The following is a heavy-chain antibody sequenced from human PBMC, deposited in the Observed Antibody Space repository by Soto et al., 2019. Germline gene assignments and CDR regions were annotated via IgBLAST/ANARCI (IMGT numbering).Heavy chain of an antibody. Sequence: EVQLVESGGGLIQRGGSLRLSCTASGFAVSSKYMTWVRQAPGKGLERVSVIYGGGTTYYADSVKGRFTISRDTSKNTLYLQMNSLRAEDTAVYYCVQTTGWPGFDFWGQGTLVTVSS. CDR3: VQTTGWPGFDF. J-gene: IGHJ4*02. CDR2: IYGGGTT. CDR1: GFAVSSKY. D-gene: IGHD6-19*01. V-gene: IGHV3-53*01.